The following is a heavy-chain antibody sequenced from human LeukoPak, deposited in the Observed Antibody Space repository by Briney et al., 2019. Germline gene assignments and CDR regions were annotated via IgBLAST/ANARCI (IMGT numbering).Heavy chain of an antibody. CDR3: ARRWLATNWFDP. CDR2: IHHSGST. D-gene: IGHD3-22*01. J-gene: IGHJ5*02. V-gene: IGHV4-34*01. CDR1: GGSFNGYY. Sequence: PSETLSLTCVVYGGSFNGYYWSWIRQPPGKGLEWIGEIHHSGSTNYNPSLKSRVTISVDTSKNQFSLKLSSVTAADTAVYYCARRWLATNWFDPWGQGTLVTVSS.